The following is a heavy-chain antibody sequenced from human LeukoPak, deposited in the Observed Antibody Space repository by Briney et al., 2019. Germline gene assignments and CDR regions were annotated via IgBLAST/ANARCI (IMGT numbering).Heavy chain of an antibody. D-gene: IGHD5-12*01. Sequence: GASVKVSCKASGGTFSSYAISWVRQAPGQGLEWMGGIIPIFDTANYAQKFQGRVTIPADESTSTAYMELSSLRSEDTAVYYCARGGGYSGYEDYWGQGTLVTVSS. CDR3: ARGGGYSGYEDY. CDR2: IIPIFDTA. J-gene: IGHJ4*02. V-gene: IGHV1-69*13. CDR1: GGTFSSYA.